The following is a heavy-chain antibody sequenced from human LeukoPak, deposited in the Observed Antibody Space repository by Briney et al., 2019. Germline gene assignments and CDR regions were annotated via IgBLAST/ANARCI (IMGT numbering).Heavy chain of an antibody. V-gene: IGHV3-30*02. J-gene: IGHJ1*01. D-gene: IGHD5-12*01. CDR2: IRYDGSNK. CDR1: GFTFSSYG. Sequence: GGSLRLSCAASGFTFSSYGMHWVRQAPGKGLEWVAFIRYDGSNKYYADSVKGRFTISRDNSKNTLYLQMNSLRVEDTALYYCARDVDDQNTLPLVFQYWGQGTVVTVSS. CDR3: ARDVDDQNTLPLVFQY.